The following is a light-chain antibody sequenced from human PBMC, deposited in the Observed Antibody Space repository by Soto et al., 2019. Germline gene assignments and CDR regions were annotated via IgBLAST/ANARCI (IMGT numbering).Light chain of an antibody. CDR3: SSYTSSSTSYV. Sequence: QAVLTEPASVCGSPGQAITISCTGTSSDVGSYNLVSWYQQHPGKAPKLMIYEGSKRPSGVSNRFSGSKSGNTASLTISGLQAEDEADYYCSSYTSSSTSYVFGTGTKVTVL. V-gene: IGLV2-14*02. CDR2: EGS. CDR1: SSDVGSYNL. J-gene: IGLJ1*01.